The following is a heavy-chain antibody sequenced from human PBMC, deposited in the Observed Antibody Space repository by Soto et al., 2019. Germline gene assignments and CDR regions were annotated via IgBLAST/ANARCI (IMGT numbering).Heavy chain of an antibody. Sequence: QVQLVQSGTEVKKPGASVKVSCKASGYTFTNYGISWVRQAPGQGPEWMGWINANNGNTKYAETLQDRGTMTTDTSTSTAYMELRSLRSDDTAVYYCARGGSSWSAEYYQHWGQGTLVIVSS. CDR3: ARGGSSWSAEYYQH. CDR1: GYTFTNYG. D-gene: IGHD6-13*01. CDR2: INANNGNT. V-gene: IGHV1-18*01. J-gene: IGHJ1*01.